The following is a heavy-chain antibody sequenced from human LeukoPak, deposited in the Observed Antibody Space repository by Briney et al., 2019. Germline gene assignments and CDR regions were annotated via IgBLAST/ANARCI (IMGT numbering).Heavy chain of an antibody. V-gene: IGHV3-30*18. J-gene: IGHJ4*02. CDR2: ISYDGSNK. CDR3: AKEEDRGYSYGYYPLDY. Sequence: GRSLRLSCAASGFTFSSYGMHWVRQAPGKGLEWVAVISYDGSNKYYADSVKGRFTISRDNSKNTLYLQMNSLRAEDTAVYYCAKEEDRGYSYGYYPLDYWGQGTLVTVSS. CDR1: GFTFSSYG. D-gene: IGHD5-18*01.